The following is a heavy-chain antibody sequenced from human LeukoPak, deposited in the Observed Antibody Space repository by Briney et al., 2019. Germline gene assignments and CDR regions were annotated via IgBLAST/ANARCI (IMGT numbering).Heavy chain of an antibody. Sequence: SETLSLTCTVSGDSIGSYYWTWIRQPPGKGLEWIGYIYYSGNTNYNTSLKSRVTMSLDTSKNQFSLNLTSVTTADTATYYCARGGTIFAVVALDIWGQGTMVTVSS. J-gene: IGHJ3*02. CDR2: IYYSGNT. CDR3: ARGGTIFAVVALDI. CDR1: GDSIGSYY. V-gene: IGHV4-59*01. D-gene: IGHD3-3*01.